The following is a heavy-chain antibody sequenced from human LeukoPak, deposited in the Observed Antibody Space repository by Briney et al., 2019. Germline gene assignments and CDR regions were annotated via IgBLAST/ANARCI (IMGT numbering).Heavy chain of an antibody. CDR1: GFXFSSYG. CDR3: ARWGYSSGYYYDY. J-gene: IGHJ4*02. V-gene: IGHV3-48*04. D-gene: IGHD3-22*01. Sequence: PGGSLRLSCAASGFXFSSYGIHWVRQAPGKGLEWVSYISSSGSTIYYADTLKGRFTISRDNDKNSLYLQMNSLRVEDTAVYYCARWGYSSGYYYDYWGQGTLVTVSS. CDR2: ISSSGSTI.